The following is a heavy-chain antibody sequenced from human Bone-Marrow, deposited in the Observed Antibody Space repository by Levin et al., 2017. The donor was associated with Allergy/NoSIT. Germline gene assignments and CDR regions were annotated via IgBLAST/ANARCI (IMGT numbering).Heavy chain of an antibody. CDR1: GLTLGSYT. D-gene: IGHD2/OR15-2a*01. CDR3: ARESPFGFGALHI. Sequence: GESLKISCAASGLTLGSYTMNWVRQAPGKGLEWVSSISSSGSYIYDADSVKGRFTISRDNAKNSLYLQMNSLRAEDTAIYYCARESPFGFGALHIWGRGAMVTVSS. V-gene: IGHV3-21*01. CDR2: ISSSGSYI. J-gene: IGHJ3*02.